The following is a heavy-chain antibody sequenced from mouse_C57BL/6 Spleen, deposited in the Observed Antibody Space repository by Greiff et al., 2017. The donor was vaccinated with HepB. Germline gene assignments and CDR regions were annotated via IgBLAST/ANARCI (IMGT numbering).Heavy chain of an antibody. V-gene: IGHV1-64*01. CDR2: IHPNSGST. Sequence: QVQLKQPGAELVKPGASVKLSCKASGYTFTSYWMHWVKQRPGQGLEWIGMIHPNSGSTNYNEKFKSKATLTVDKSSSTAYMQLSSLTSEDSAVYYCAGGAQAKNFDYWGQGTTLTVSS. D-gene: IGHD3-2*02. J-gene: IGHJ2*01. CDR1: GYTFTSYW. CDR3: AGGAQAKNFDY.